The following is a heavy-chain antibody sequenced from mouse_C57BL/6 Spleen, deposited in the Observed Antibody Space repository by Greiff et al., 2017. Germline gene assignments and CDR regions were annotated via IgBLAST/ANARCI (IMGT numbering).Heavy chain of an antibody. V-gene: IGHV1-55*01. J-gene: IGHJ2*01. D-gene: IGHD1-1*01. CDR1: GYTFTSYW. Sequence: VQLQQPGAELVKPGASVKMSCKASGYTFTSYWITWVKQRPGQGLEWIGDIYPGSGSTNYNEKFKSKAPLTVDTSSSTAYMQLSSLTSEDSAVYYCAREGSRGYYLGDWGQGTTRTVSS. CDR2: IYPGSGST. CDR3: AREGSRGYYLGD.